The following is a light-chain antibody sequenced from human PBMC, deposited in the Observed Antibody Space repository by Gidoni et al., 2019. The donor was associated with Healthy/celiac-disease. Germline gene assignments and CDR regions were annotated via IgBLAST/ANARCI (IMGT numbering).Light chain of an antibody. CDR2: GNS. Sequence: QSVLTQPSSVSGAPGQRVTISCTGSSSNIGAGYDVHWYQQLPGTAPKLLIYGNSNRPSGVPDRFSGSKSGTSASLAITGIQAGDEADYYCQSDDSSLSVKVFGGGTKLTVL. CDR3: QSDDSSLSVKV. V-gene: IGLV1-40*01. CDR1: SSNIGAGYD. J-gene: IGLJ2*01.